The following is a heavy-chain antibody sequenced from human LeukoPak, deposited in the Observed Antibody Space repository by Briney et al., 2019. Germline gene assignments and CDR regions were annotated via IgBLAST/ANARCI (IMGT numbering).Heavy chain of an antibody. Sequence: GGSLRLSCAASGFSFSSYGISWARQAPGKGLEWVSTINTSGGTTYYADSVKGRFTVSRDNSKNTLYLQMNSLSAEDTAVYYCAKNGDRGAYCSGGTCYPYYYHYMDVWGKGTTVTISS. CDR2: INTSGGTT. J-gene: IGHJ6*03. CDR1: GFSFSSYG. CDR3: AKNGDRGAYCSGGTCYPYYYHYMDV. V-gene: IGHV3-23*01. D-gene: IGHD2-15*01.